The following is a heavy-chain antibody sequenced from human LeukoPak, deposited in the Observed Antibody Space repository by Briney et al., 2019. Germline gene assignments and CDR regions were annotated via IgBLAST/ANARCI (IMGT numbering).Heavy chain of an antibody. CDR2: IYTSGST. D-gene: IGHD1-26*01. Sequence: SETLSLTCTVSGGSISSYYWSWIRQPAGKGLEWIARIYTSGSTNYNPSLKRRVTMSVDEYKKQSSLKLSYGTGADTAVYYCARVAVRRELLSWIDPWGQRPLVTVSS. V-gene: IGHV4-4*07. CDR3: ARVAVRRELLSWIDP. J-gene: IGHJ5*02. CDR1: GGSISSYY.